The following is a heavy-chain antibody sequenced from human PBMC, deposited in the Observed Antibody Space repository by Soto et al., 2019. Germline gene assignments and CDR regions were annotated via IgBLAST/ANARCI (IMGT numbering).Heavy chain of an antibody. CDR3: ARVLDYYDSSGSTWFDP. Sequence: SETLSLTCAVSGGSISSGGYSWSWIRQPPGKGLEWIGYIYQSGGTNYNPSLKSRVTISVDRSKNQFTLQLSSVTAADTAVYYCARVLDYYDSSGSTWFDPWGQGTLVTVSS. V-gene: IGHV4-30-2*01. D-gene: IGHD3-22*01. J-gene: IGHJ5*02. CDR2: IYQSGGT. CDR1: GGSISSGGYS.